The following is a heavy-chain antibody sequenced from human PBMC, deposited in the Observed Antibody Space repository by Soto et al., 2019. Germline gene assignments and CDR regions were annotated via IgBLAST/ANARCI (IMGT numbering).Heavy chain of an antibody. V-gene: IGHV3-23*01. Sequence: PGGSLRLSCGVSGFIPSSYAMIWVRQAPGEGLEWVSGISGSGGATSYADPVKGRFTISRDNSKNTLYLQMNSLSAEDTAIYYCAKDAIMVSSSFNYFDFWGQGALVTVSS. CDR3: AKDAIMVSSSFNYFDF. J-gene: IGHJ4*02. D-gene: IGHD6-13*01. CDR2: ISGSGGAT. CDR1: GFIPSSYA.